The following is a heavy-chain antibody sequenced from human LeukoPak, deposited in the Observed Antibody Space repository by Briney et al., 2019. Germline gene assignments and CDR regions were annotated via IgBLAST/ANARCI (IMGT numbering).Heavy chain of an antibody. D-gene: IGHD3-3*01. CDR1: GYTFTGYY. J-gene: IGHJ5*02. Sequence: ASVKVSCKASGYTFTGYYMHWVRQAPGRGLEWMGWINPNSGGTNYAQKFQGRVTMTRDTSISTAYMELSRLRSDGTAVYYCARDVKGVLRFLEWLLDNWFDPWGQGTLVTVSS. CDR3: ARDVKGVLRFLEWLLDNWFDP. V-gene: IGHV1-2*02. CDR2: INPNSGGT.